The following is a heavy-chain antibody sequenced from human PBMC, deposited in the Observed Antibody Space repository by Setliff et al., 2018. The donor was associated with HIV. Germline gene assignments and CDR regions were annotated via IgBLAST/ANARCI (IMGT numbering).Heavy chain of an antibody. J-gene: IGHJ3*02. Sequence: KPGGSLRLSCAASGFTFSTYSMNWVRQAPGKGLEWVSSISSSSSYIYYADSVKGRFTISRDTAKNSLYLQMNSLRADDTAVYYCAGDGSLNVAAFDIWGQGTMVTVSS. V-gene: IGHV3-21*01. CDR3: AGDGSLNVAAFDI. CDR2: ISSSSSYI. CDR1: GFTFSTYS.